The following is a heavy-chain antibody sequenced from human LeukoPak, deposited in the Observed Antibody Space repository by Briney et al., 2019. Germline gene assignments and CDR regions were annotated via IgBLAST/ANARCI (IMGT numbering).Heavy chain of an antibody. CDR2: IYYSGST. CDR1: GGSISSSSYY. J-gene: IGHJ6*03. V-gene: IGHV4-39*07. D-gene: IGHD4-11*01. Sequence: SETLSLTCTVSGGSISSSSYYWGWIRQPPGKGLEWIGSIYYSGSTYYNPSLKSRVTISVDTSKNQFSLKLSSVTAADTAVYYCARGKKGYSNYGSYYYMDVWGKGTTVTVSS. CDR3: ARGKKGYSNYGSYYYMDV.